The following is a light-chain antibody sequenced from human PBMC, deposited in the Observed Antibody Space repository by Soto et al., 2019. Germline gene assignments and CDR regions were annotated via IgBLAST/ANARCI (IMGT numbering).Light chain of an antibody. CDR3: QQRYNWPPEGT. Sequence: EIVWTQSPAPLSLSPGERATLSCRASQSVRSYLAWYQQKPGQAPRLLIYDASNRATGIPARFSGSGSGADFTLTISSLEPEDFAVYYCQQRYNWPPEGTVGPGTKVDIK. CDR2: DAS. J-gene: IGKJ3*01. V-gene: IGKV3-11*01. CDR1: QSVRSY.